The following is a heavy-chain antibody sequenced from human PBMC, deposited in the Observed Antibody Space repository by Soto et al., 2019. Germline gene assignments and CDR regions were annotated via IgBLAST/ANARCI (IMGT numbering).Heavy chain of an antibody. J-gene: IGHJ4*02. Sequence: SETLSLTCFLSDDSIDLYYWSWIRQPPGKRLEWIGYIYYSGSTNYNPSLTSRVTISVDTSKNQFSLKLSSVTAADTAVYYCARHRYSYGVYYFDYWGQGTLVTVSS. CDR1: DDSIDLYY. CDR3: ARHRYSYGVYYFDY. V-gene: IGHV4-59*08. D-gene: IGHD5-18*01. CDR2: IYYSGST.